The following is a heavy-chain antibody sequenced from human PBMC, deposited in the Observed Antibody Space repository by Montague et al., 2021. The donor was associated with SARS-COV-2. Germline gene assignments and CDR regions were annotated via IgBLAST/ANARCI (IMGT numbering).Heavy chain of an antibody. CDR3: ARRQLGYCDGVGCPLDAFDI. V-gene: IGHV4-34*01. CDR1: GGSFSGYY. CDR2: ITDGGNT. D-gene: IGHD2-15*01. J-gene: IGHJ3*02. Sequence: SETLSLTCAAYGGSFSGYYWSWIRQPPGMGLEWIGGITDGGNTDYNPSLKSRVTLSVDTSKRHFSLTLTSLTAVDTSVYYCARRQLGYCDGVGCPLDAFDIWGQGTTVTVSS.